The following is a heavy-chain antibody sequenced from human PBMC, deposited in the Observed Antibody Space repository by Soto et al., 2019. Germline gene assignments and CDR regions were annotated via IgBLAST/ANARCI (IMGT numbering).Heavy chain of an antibody. Sequence: EVQLVESGGGFVQPGGSLRLSCAASGFSLRGYSMIWVRQAPGKGLEWVSYNSGSGTTIYYADSVKGRFTISRDNAKNSVYLQMNSLGDEDTAVYYCARGAGYGDYGGYWGQGTLVTVSS. D-gene: IGHD4-17*01. CDR1: GFSLRGYS. CDR2: NSGSGTTI. CDR3: ARGAGYGDYGGY. V-gene: IGHV3-48*02. J-gene: IGHJ4*02.